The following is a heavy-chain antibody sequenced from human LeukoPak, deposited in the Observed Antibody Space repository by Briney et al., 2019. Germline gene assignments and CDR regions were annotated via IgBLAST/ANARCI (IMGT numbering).Heavy chain of an antibody. CDR3: ARAPADYGDYGHYFDY. D-gene: IGHD4-17*01. CDR1: GYTFTGYY. CDR2: TNPNSGGT. Sequence: ASVKVSCKASGYTFTGYYMHWVRQAPGQGLEWMGWTNPNSGGTNYAQKFQGRVTMTRDTSISTAYMELSRLRSDDTAVYYCARAPADYGDYGHYFDYWGQGTLVTVSS. V-gene: IGHV1-2*02. J-gene: IGHJ4*02.